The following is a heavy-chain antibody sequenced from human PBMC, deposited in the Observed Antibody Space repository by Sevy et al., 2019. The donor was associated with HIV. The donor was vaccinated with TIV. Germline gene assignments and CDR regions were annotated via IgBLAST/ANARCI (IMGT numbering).Heavy chain of an antibody. V-gene: IGHV1-24*01. J-gene: IGHJ4*02. CDR1: GSTLTRLA. CDR3: AITKDYYDSSGSPFDD. CDR2: FDPEDGET. Sequence: ASVKVSCKVSGSTLTRLAIHWVRQAPGKGPEWMGSFDPEDGETIYSQKFKGRVTMTEDTSTDTGYMELSSLGSEDTDVYYCAITKDYYDSSGSPFDDWGQGTLVTVSS. D-gene: IGHD3-22*01.